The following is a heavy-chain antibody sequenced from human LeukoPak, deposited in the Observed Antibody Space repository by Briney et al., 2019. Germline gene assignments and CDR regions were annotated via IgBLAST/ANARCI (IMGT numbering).Heavy chain of an antibody. CDR3: TTPPWYDSRGY. J-gene: IGHJ4*02. CDR2: IKTKTDGGTT. D-gene: IGHD6-13*01. CDR1: GFTFSNAW. V-gene: IGHV3-15*01. Sequence: GGSLRLSCAASGFTFSNAWMSWVCQAPGKGLEWVGRIKTKTDGGTTDYAAPVKGRFTISRDDSKSTLYLQMNSLKTDDTAVYYCTTPPWYDSRGYWGQGTLVTVSS.